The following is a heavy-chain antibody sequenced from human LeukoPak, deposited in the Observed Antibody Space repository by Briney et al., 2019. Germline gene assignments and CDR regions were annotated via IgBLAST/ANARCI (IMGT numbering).Heavy chain of an antibody. Sequence: SETLSLTCTVSGGSISSYYWSWIRQPPGKGLEWIGYIYYSGSTNYNPSLKSRVTISVDTSENQFSLKLSSVTAADTAVYYCAHLYSSSSSPGGGFDYWGQGTLVTVSS. D-gene: IGHD6-6*01. CDR1: GGSISSYY. CDR2: IYYSGST. V-gene: IGHV4-59*01. J-gene: IGHJ4*02. CDR3: AHLYSSSSSPGGGFDY.